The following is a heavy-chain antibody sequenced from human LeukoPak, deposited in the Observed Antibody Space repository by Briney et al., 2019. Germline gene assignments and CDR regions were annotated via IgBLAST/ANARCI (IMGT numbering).Heavy chain of an antibody. CDR3: ALIAAAGKLADY. V-gene: IGHV4-39*06. D-gene: IGHD6-13*01. Sequence: PSETLSLTCTVSGGSISSSSYYWGWIRQPPGKGPEWIGSIYYSGSTNYNPSLKSRVTISVDTSKNQFPLKLSSVTAADTAVYYCALIAAAGKLADYWGQGTLVTVSS. CDR1: GGSISSSSYY. J-gene: IGHJ4*02. CDR2: IYYSGST.